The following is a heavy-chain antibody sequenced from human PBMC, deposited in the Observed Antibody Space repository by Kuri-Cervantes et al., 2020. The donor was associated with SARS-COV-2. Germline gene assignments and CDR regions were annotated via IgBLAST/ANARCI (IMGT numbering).Heavy chain of an antibody. J-gene: IGHJ6*02. CDR2: IYHNGRT. CDR1: GGSFSGYS. D-gene: IGHD2-21*02. CDR3: ARARAYSGDDYFYHYGMDV. Sequence: SQTLSLTCAVYGGSFSGYSWSWIRQPPGKGLEWLGSIYHNGRTYYNPSLNNRPTISVDRPNNQVSLKVTSVTAADTAVYYCARARAYSGDDYFYHYGMDVWGRGTTVTVSS. V-gene: IGHV4-30-2*01.